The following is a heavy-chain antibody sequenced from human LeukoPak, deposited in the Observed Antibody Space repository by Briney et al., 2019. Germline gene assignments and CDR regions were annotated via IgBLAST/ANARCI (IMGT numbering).Heavy chain of an antibody. V-gene: IGHV3-30-3*01. CDR3: ARGVRGVINYYGMDV. D-gene: IGHD3-10*01. CDR1: GFTFSSYA. CDR2: ISYDGSNK. J-gene: IGHJ6*02. Sequence: PGRSLRLSCAASGFTFSSYAMHWVRQAPGKGLEWVAVISYDGSNKYYADSVKGRFTISRDNSKNTLYLQMNSLRAEDTAVYYCARGVRGVINYYGMDVWGQGTTVTVSS.